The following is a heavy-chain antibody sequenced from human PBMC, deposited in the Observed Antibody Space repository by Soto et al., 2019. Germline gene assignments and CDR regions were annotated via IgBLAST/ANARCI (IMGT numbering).Heavy chain of an antibody. D-gene: IGHD3-3*01. V-gene: IGHV4-30-4*08. Sequence: QVQLQESGPGLVKPSQTLSLTCTVSGGSISSGGYYWSWIRQHPGKGLEWIGYIYYSGSTYYNPSLKSRVTISVDTSKNQFSLKLSSVTAADTAVYYCARGGPGIITIFGVVPNWFDPWGQGTLVTVSS. J-gene: IGHJ5*02. CDR2: IYYSGST. CDR3: ARGGPGIITIFGVVPNWFDP. CDR1: GGSISSGGYY.